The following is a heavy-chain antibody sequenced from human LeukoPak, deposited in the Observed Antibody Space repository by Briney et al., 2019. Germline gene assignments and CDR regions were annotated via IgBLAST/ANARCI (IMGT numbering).Heavy chain of an antibody. CDR3: AKGGYDYIEVAYFDF. CDR1: GFTFSSYA. D-gene: IGHD5-12*01. Sequence: GGSLRLSCAASGFTFSSYAMSWVRQAPGKGLEWVSLIIGSSGSTFYADSVKGRFTISRDNSKNTLYLQMNSLRLEDTAVYYCAKGGYDYIEVAYFDFWGQGTLVTVSS. CDR2: IIGSSGST. V-gene: IGHV3-23*01. J-gene: IGHJ4*02.